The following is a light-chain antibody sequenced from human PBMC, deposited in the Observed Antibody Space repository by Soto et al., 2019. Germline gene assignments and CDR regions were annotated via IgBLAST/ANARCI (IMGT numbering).Light chain of an antibody. CDR1: QSVSSN. Sequence: EIVMTQSPATLSVSTGERATLSCRASQSVSSNLAWYQQKPGQAPRLLIYGASTRATGIPARFSGSGSGTEFTLTISSLQSEDFAVYYCQQRNVWPPVTFGQGTRLEIK. J-gene: IGKJ5*01. CDR2: GAS. V-gene: IGKV3-15*01. CDR3: QQRNVWPPVT.